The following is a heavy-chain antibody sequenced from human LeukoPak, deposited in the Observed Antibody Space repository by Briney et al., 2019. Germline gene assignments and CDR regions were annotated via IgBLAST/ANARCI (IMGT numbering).Heavy chain of an antibody. CDR2: IYHSGST. Sequence: SETLSLTCTVSGYSISSGYYWGWIRQPPGKGLEWIGSIYHSGSTYYNPSLKSRVTISVDTSKNQFSLKLSSVTAADTAVYYCANVYGENNLARFDYWGQGTLVTVSS. V-gene: IGHV4-38-2*02. J-gene: IGHJ4*02. CDR3: ANVYGENNLARFDY. D-gene: IGHD4-17*01. CDR1: GYSISSGYY.